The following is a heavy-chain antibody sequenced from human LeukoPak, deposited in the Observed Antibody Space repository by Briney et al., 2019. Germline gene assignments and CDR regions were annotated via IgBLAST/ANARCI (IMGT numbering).Heavy chain of an antibody. CDR3: ATFDY. CDR1: GFTFSSYG. Sequence: GGSLRLSCATSGFTFSSYGIHWVRQAPGKGLEWVAVIWYDGSDKYYADSVKGRFTISRDNSKNTLYLQMNSLRVEDTAVYYCATFDYWGQGTLVTVSS. J-gene: IGHJ4*02. CDR2: IWYDGSDK. V-gene: IGHV3-33*01.